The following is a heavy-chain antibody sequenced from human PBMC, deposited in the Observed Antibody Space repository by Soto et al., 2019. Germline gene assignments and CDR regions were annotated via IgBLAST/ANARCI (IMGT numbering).Heavy chain of an antibody. V-gene: IGHV4-59*08. Sequence: SETLSLTCTVSGGSLSNYYWSWIRQPPGKGLEWIGYISYSGSTNYNPSLRSLVSISVGRSKNQFSLRLGSVTAADTAVYHCARTFWSGLRLDYYYMDVWGKGTTVTVSS. J-gene: IGHJ6*03. CDR2: ISYSGST. CDR1: GGSLSNYY. CDR3: ARTFWSGLRLDYYYMDV. D-gene: IGHD3-3*01.